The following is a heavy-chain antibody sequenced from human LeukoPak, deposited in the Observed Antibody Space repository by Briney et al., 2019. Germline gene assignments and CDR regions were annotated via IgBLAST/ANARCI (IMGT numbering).Heavy chain of an antibody. Sequence: PGGSLRLSCAASGFTFSDYYMSWIRQAPGKGLEWVSYISSRGSTIYYADSLKGRFTISRDNAKNSLYPQMNSLRAGDTAVYYCARTDSFYFDYWGQGTLVSVSS. CDR1: GFTFSDYY. D-gene: IGHD3-16*02. CDR2: ISSRGSTI. CDR3: ARTDSFYFDY. V-gene: IGHV3-11*01. J-gene: IGHJ4*02.